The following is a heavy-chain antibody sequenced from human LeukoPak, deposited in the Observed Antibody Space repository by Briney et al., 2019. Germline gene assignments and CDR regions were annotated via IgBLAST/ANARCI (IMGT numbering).Heavy chain of an antibody. CDR3: ARVGYSSSWPTSHAFDI. CDR2: INRSGST. Sequence: SETLSLTCAVYGGSFSGYYWSWIRQPPGKGLEWIGEINRSGSTNYNPSLKSRVTISVDTSKNQFSLKLSSVTAADTAVYYCARVGYSSSWPTSHAFDIWGQGTMVTVSS. CDR1: GGSFSGYY. V-gene: IGHV4-34*01. D-gene: IGHD6-13*01. J-gene: IGHJ3*02.